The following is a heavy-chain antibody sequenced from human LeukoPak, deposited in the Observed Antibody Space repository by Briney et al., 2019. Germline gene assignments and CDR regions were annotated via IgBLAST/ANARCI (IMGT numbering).Heavy chain of an antibody. CDR1: GGSISGFY. J-gene: IGHJ3*02. Sequence: SETLSLTCTVSGGSISGFYWNWIRQPPGKGLEWIGYVYYSGNTNYNPSLKSRVTISLDTSKNQFSLKLRSVTAADTAVYHCARDTRDAFDIWGQGTMVTVSS. CDR2: VYYSGNT. V-gene: IGHV4-59*01. CDR3: ARDTRDAFDI.